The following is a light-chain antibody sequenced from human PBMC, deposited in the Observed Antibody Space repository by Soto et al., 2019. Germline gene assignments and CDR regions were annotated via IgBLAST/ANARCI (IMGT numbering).Light chain of an antibody. Sequence: QSALTQPPSASGSPGQSVTISCTGTSSDVGSYKYVSWYQQHPGKAPKLMIYEVSKRPSGVPDRFSGSKSGNTASLTVSGLQAEDEADYFCSSYAGSNNYVFGTGTKLT. J-gene: IGLJ1*01. CDR2: EVS. CDR3: SSYAGSNNYV. CDR1: SSDVGSYKY. V-gene: IGLV2-8*01.